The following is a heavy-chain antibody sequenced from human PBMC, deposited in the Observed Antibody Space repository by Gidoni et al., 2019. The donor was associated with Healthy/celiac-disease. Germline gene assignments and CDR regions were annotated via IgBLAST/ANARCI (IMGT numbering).Heavy chain of an antibody. Sequence: EVQLLESGGGLVQPGGSLRLSCAASGFTFSSYAMSWVRQAPGKGLEWVSASSGRGGSTYDADSVKGRFTISRDNSKNTLYLQMNSLRAEDTAVYYCANRYSIAAAGTPRDYWGQGTLVTVSS. V-gene: IGHV3-23*01. J-gene: IGHJ4*02. CDR1: GFTFSSYA. D-gene: IGHD6-13*01. CDR2: SSGRGGST. CDR3: ANRYSIAAAGTPRDY.